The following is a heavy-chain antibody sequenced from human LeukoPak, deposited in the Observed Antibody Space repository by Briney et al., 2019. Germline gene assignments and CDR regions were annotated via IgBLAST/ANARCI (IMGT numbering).Heavy chain of an antibody. D-gene: IGHD3-22*01. J-gene: IGHJ5*02. CDR3: ARDWPYYYDSNNWFDP. V-gene: IGHV4-38-2*02. CDR2: IHYTGST. CDR1: GYSISSGYY. Sequence: SETLSLTCTVSGYSISSGYYWGWIRQPPGKGLEWIGGIHYTGSTYYNASLKSRVTISVDTSKNEFSLKLSSVTAADTAVYYCARDWPYYYDSNNWFDPWGQGTLVTVSS.